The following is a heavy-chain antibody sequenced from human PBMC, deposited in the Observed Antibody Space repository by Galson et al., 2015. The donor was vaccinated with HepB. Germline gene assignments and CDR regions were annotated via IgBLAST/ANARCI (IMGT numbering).Heavy chain of an antibody. CDR3: ASSGY. CDR1: EVSFGNNA. D-gene: IGHD1-26*01. CDR2: IRSKASAGTT. J-gene: IGHJ4*02. Sequence: SLRLSCAASEVSFGNNAMSWFRQSPRKGLEWVGFIRSKASAGTTEYAASVKGRFSIFRDDSKSVVYLQMSSLKIEDTAVYYCASSGYWGQGALVTVSS. V-gene: IGHV3-49*03.